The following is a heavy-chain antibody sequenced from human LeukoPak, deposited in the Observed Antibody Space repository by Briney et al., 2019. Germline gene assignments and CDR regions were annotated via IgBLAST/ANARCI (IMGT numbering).Heavy chain of an antibody. D-gene: IGHD6-13*01. CDR1: RFTFRAYS. Sequence: PGGSLRLSCTASRFTFRAYSMHGVRQAPGKGLDWVSSISGSSTNTYYADSVKGRFTISRDNAKNSLYLQMDSLRAEDTAVYYCARVWDSSSWSHFEYGGRGTLVRVSS. V-gene: IGHV3-21*01. CDR2: ISGSSTNT. CDR3: ARVWDSSSWSHFEY. J-gene: IGHJ4*02.